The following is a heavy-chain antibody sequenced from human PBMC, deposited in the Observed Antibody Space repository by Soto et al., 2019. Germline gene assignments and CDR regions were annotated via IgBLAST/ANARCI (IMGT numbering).Heavy chain of an antibody. J-gene: IGHJ5*02. V-gene: IGHV4-4*02. CDR3: ARVLRGWFDP. CDR2: ISHSGIT. Sequence: SETLSLTCAVSGGSITSANWWTWVRQPPGGGLEWIGEISHSGITNYKASLKSRVTMSVDKTKNDVSLKLASVTAADTAVYYCARVLRGWFDPWGQGTPVTVSS. CDR1: GGSITSANW.